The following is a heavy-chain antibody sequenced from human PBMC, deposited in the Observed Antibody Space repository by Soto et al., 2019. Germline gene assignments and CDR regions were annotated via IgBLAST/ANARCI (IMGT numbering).Heavy chain of an antibody. V-gene: IGHV1-69*02. Sequence: CEACGGRFWIYTISWVRQEPGQGLEWMGRIIPILGIANYAQKFQGRVTITADKSTSTAYMELSSLRSEDTAVYYCATAAYCSSPSCLSVMDVWGQGTTVTVSS. D-gene: IGHD2-2*01. CDR1: GGRFWIYT. J-gene: IGHJ6*02. CDR3: ATAAYCSSPSCLSVMDV. CDR2: IIPILGIA.